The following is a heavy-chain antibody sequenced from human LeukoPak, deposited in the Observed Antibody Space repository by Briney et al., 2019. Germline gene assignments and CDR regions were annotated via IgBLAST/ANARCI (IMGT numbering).Heavy chain of an antibody. CDR1: GFTFDDYG. CDR2: INWNGGST. Sequence: GGSLRLSCAASGFTFDDYGMSWVRQAPGKGLEWVSGINWNGGSTGYADSVKGRFIISRDNAKNSLYLQMNCLRAEDTALYYCARAYSSSSGLDYWGQGTLVTVSS. CDR3: ARAYSSSSGLDY. D-gene: IGHD6-6*01. V-gene: IGHV3-20*04. J-gene: IGHJ4*02.